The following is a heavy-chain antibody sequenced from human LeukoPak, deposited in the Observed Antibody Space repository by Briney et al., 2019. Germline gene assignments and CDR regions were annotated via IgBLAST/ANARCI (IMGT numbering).Heavy chain of an antibody. CDR2: ISISSDNI. J-gene: IGHJ6*03. CDR3: ARDRDMDV. Sequence: GGSLRLSCAASGFTFSTYGMTWVRQAPGKGPEWVSSISISSDNIYYADSVKGRFTISRDNAKNALYLQMNSLRVEDTALYYCARDRDMDVWGKGTTVTISS. V-gene: IGHV3-21*01. CDR1: GFTFSTYG.